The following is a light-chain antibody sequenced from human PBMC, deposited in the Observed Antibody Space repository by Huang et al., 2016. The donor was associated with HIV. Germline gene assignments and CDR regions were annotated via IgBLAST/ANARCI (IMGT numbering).Light chain of an antibody. CDR3: QQRSNWPPWT. CDR2: DAS. V-gene: IGKV3-11*01. Sequence: EIVLTQSPAILSLSPGERATLSCRASQSISGYLAWDQHKPGQAPRLLIYDASNRATGSPARFSGSGSGTDFTLTISSLEPEDFAVYYCQQRSNWPPWTFGQGTKVEIK. J-gene: IGKJ1*01. CDR1: QSISGY.